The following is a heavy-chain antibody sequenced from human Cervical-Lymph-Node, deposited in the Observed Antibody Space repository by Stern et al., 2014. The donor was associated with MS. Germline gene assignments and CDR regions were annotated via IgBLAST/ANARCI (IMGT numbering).Heavy chain of an antibody. CDR3: ASGAGAHS. J-gene: IGHJ4*02. CDR2: MNPSFSSS. D-gene: IGHD1-26*01. V-gene: IGHV3-11*01. CDR1: GFAFSDHF. Sequence: VQLVESGGDLVKPGGSLRLSCSASGFAFSDHFMNWIRQTPGKGLEWLAFMNPSFSSSFYADSVKGRFIISRDNAKNSLYLQMNSLRVEDTGVYYCASGAGAHSWGQGTLVIVSS.